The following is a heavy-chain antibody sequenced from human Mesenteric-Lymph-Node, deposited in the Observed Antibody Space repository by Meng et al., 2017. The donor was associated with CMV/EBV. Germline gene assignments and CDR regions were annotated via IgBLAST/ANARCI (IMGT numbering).Heavy chain of an antibody. D-gene: IGHD6-13*01. V-gene: IGHV4-38-2*02. J-gene: IGHJ3*02. CDR3: ARGVAAAGTEDAFDI. CDR2: IYHSGST. CDR1: GYSISSAYY. Sequence: SETLSLTCTVSGYSISSAYYWGWIRQPPGKGLEWIGSIYHSGSTYYNPSLKSRVTISVDTSKNQFSLKLSSVTAADTAVYYCARGVAAAGTEDAFDIWGQGTMVTVSS.